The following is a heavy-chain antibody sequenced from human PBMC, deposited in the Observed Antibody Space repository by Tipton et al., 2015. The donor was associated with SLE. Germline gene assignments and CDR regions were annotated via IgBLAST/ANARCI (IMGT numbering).Heavy chain of an antibody. Sequence: TLSLTCTVSGGSLTSVAYDWAWFRQPPGKGLEWIATLSYSRNTYYNPSLKSRVTISEDTSKTPFSLKVHSVTAADTAVYYCARHVRYHGMDVWGQGTTVTVSS. CDR3: ARHVRYHGMDV. CDR2: LSYSRNT. J-gene: IGHJ6*02. CDR1: GGSLTSVAYD. V-gene: IGHV4-39*07. D-gene: IGHD3-10*02.